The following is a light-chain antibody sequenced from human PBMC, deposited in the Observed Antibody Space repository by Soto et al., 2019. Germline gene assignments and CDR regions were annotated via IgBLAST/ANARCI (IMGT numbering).Light chain of an antibody. CDR1: SYNIGAGYD. J-gene: IGLJ2*01. Sequence: QAVVTQPPSVSGAPGQRVTISCAGSSYNIGAGYDVNWYQQLPGRAPKLLIYDDNNRPSGVPDRFSGSRSATSASLAITGLQAEDEASYYCQSSDSSLSGSVVFGGGTKLTVL. CDR3: QSSDSSLSGSVV. CDR2: DDN. V-gene: IGLV1-40*01.